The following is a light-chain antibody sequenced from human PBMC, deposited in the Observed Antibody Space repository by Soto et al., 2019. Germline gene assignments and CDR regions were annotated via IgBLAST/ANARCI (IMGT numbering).Light chain of an antibody. CDR1: SSNIGSNT. CDR2: SYN. Sequence: HSVLTQPPSASGTPGQRVTISCSGSSSNIGSNTVIWYQQLPGTAPKLLIYSYNQRPSGVPDRFSGSKSGTSASLAISGLQSEDEADYYCAAWDDSLNGVVFGGGTQLTVL. V-gene: IGLV1-44*01. CDR3: AAWDDSLNGVV. J-gene: IGLJ2*01.